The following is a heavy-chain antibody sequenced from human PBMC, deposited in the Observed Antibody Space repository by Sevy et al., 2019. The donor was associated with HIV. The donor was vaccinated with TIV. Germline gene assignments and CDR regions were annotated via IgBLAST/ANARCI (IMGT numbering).Heavy chain of an antibody. V-gene: IGHV3-7*01. CDR2: IKQDGSEK. D-gene: IGHD3-22*01. Sequence: GGSLRLSCAASGFTFSSYWMSWVRQAPGKGLEWVANIKQDGSEKYYVDSVKGRFTISRDNPKNSLYLQMNSLRAEDTAGYYCAREINYYDSSGYPVNYFDYWGQGTLVTVYS. CDR1: GFTFSSYW. J-gene: IGHJ4*02. CDR3: AREINYYDSSGYPVNYFDY.